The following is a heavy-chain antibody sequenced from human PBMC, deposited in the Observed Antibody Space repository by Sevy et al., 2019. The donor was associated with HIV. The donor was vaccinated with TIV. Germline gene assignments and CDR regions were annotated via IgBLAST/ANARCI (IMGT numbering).Heavy chain of an antibody. CDR3: ARDRGSSGWTCDY. CDR2: ISYDGSNK. CDR1: GFTFSSYA. V-gene: IGHV3-30-3*01. D-gene: IGHD6-19*01. Sequence: GGSLRLSCAASGFTFSSYAMHRVRQAPGKGLEWVAVISYDGSNKYYADSVKGRFTISRDNSKNTLYLQMNSLRAEDTAVYYCARDRGSSGWTCDYWGQGTLVTVSS. J-gene: IGHJ4*02.